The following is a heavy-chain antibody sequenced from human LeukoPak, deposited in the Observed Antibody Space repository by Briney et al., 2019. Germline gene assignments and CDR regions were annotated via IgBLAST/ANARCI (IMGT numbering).Heavy chain of an antibody. CDR1: RFTFSNYW. D-gene: IGHD2-15*01. CDR3: AKTGYCSGGSCPYFDY. CDR2: INQDGSKK. J-gene: IGHJ4*02. V-gene: IGHV3-7*01. Sequence: PGGSLRLSCVASRFTFSNYWMSWVRQAPGKGLEWVANINQDGSKKRYADSMKGRFTISRDNSKNTLYLQMNSLRAEDTAVYYCAKTGYCSGGSCPYFDYWGQGTLVTVSS.